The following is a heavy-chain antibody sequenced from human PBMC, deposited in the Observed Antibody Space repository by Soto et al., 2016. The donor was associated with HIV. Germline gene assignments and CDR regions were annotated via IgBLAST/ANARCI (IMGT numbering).Heavy chain of an antibody. D-gene: IGHD1-1*01. V-gene: IGHV3-53*02. CDR2: IYSGGST. CDR1: GFTVSSIY. CDR3: ASGFPVAGTTAFDY. J-gene: IGHJ4*02. Sequence: EVQLVETGGGLIQPGGSLRLSCAASGFTVSSIYMTWVRQAPGKGLDWVSTIYSGGSTGYAGSVKGRFTISRDNSKNTLYLQMSSLRVEDTAIYYCASGFPVAGTTAFDYWGRGTLVTVSS.